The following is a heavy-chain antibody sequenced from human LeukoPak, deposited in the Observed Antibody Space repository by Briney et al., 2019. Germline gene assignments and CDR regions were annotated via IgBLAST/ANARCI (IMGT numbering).Heavy chain of an antibody. CDR1: GYTFTGYY. Sequence: ASVKVSCKASGYTFTGYYMHWVRQAPGQGLEWMGWINPNSGGTNYAQKFQGRVTMTRDTSISTAYMELSRLRSDDTAVYYCAREVVVPAAQGYFDLWGRGTLVTVSS. CDR2: INPNSGGT. D-gene: IGHD2-2*01. CDR3: AREVVVPAAQGYFDL. J-gene: IGHJ2*01. V-gene: IGHV1-2*02.